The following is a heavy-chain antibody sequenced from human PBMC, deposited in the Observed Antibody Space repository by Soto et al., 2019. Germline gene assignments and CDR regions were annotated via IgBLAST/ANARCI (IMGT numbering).Heavy chain of an antibody. Sequence: EVQLLESGGGLVQPGGSLRLSCAASGFTFSAYAMNRVRQAPGNGLECVSAISGSGGSIHYADSVKGRFTISRDNSKNTLYLQMNSLRDEDTAVYHCVKGYWKGDVWGQRDHGHRLL. J-gene: IGHJ6*04. CDR1: GFTFSAYA. V-gene: IGHV3-23*01. D-gene: IGHD1-1*01. CDR3: VKGYWKGDV. CDR2: ISGSGGSI.